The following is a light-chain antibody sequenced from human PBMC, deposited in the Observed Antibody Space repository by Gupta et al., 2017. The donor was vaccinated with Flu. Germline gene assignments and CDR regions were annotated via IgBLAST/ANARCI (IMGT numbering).Light chain of an antibody. CDR2: NND. J-gene: IGLJ7*01. CDR1: SSNIGTNT. Sequence: QRVTTSCAGGSSNIGTNTVNWYQHLPGSAPNLLIYNNDQRPSGVPDRFSGSKSGTSASLAISGLQAEDEADYYCAAWDDNRNGVFGGGTQLTVL. CDR3: AAWDDNRNGV. V-gene: IGLV1-44*01.